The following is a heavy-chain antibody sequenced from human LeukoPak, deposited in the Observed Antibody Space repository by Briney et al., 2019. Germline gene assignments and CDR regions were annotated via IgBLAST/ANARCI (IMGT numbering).Heavy chain of an antibody. CDR3: ARHTQLGTLTSFDY. D-gene: IGHD6-13*01. CDR2: IYYSGST. Sequence: SETLSLTCTVSGGSISSYYWSWIRQPPGKGLEWIGYIYYSGSTNYNPSLKSRVTISVDTSKNQFSLKLSSVTAADTAVYYCARHTQLGTLTSFDYWGQGTLATVSS. V-gene: IGHV4-59*08. J-gene: IGHJ4*02. CDR1: GGSISSYY.